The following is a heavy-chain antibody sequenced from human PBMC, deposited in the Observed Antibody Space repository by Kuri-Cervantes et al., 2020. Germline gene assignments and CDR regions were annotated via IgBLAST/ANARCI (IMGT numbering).Heavy chain of an antibody. D-gene: IGHD2-15*01. Sequence: SETLSLTCAVYGGSFSGYYWSWIRQPPGKGLEWIGEINLSGTTHYNPSLKSRVTISVDTSKNQFSLKLSSVTAADTAVYYCARDLYCDGGGCSADDYWGQGTQVTVSS. CDR3: ARDLYCDGGGCSADDY. J-gene: IGHJ4*02. CDR2: INLSGTT. CDR1: GGSFSGYY. V-gene: IGHV4-34*01.